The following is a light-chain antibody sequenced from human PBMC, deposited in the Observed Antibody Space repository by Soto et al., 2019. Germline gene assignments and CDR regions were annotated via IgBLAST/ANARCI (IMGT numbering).Light chain of an antibody. J-gene: IGKJ1*01. Sequence: DIQMTQSPSSLSASVGDRVTITCRASQSISSYLNWYQQKPGKAPKLLIYAASSLQSGVPSRFSGSGSGTDFPLTSSSLQPDDFATYYCQQSYRTPTFGQGTKVEIK. CDR1: QSISSY. V-gene: IGKV1-39*01. CDR3: QQSYRTPT. CDR2: AAS.